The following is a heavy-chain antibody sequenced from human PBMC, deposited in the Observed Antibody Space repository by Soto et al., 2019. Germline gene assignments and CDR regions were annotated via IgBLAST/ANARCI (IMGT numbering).Heavy chain of an antibody. D-gene: IGHD3-3*01. Sequence: QVQLVQSGAEVKKPGASVKVSCKASGYTFTSYGISWVRQAPGQGLEWMGWISAYNGKTNYAQKLQGRVTMXIDGSXXTAYMELRSLRSDDTAVYYCARSAGSGPKTPTTDYWGQGTLATVSS. CDR2: ISAYNGKT. CDR3: ARSAGSGPKTPTTDY. CDR1: GYTFTSYG. V-gene: IGHV1-18*01. J-gene: IGHJ4*02.